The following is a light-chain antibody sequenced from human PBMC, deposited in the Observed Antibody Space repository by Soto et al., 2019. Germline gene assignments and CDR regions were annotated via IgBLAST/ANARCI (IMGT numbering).Light chain of an antibody. CDR1: ESISIW. CDR2: KAS. CDR3: QQYKSSST. Sequence: DIQMTQSPSTLSASVGDTVTSTCRASESISIWLAWYQQKPGKAPNLLINKASSLQSEVPSRFSGSGSGTEFTLTITSLQPDDFGVYYCQQYKSSSTFGQGPRWIS. V-gene: IGKV1-5*03. J-gene: IGKJ1*01.